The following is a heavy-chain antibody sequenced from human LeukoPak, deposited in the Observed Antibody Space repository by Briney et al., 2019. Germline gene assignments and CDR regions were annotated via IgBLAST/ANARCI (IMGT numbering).Heavy chain of an antibody. J-gene: IGHJ4*02. CDR1: GGTISSYY. V-gene: IGHV4-59*01. D-gene: IGHD1-26*01. Sequence: PSETLSLTCTVSGGTISSYYWSWVRQAPGKGLEWIGYIYYSGSTNYNPSLKSRVTISVDTSKNQFSLKLSSVTAADTAVYYCARVLSGSYHYWGQGTLVTVSS. CDR2: IYYSGST. CDR3: ARVLSGSYHY.